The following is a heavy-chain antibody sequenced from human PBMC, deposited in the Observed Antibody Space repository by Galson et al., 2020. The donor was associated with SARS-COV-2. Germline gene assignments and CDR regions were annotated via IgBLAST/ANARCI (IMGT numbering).Heavy chain of an antibody. Sequence: SETLSLTCTASGGSISSHYWSWIRQPPGKGLECIANINYSGSTNYNPSSKSRVTISVDTYTNQCPLQLSSMPAADTAVYYCARTPPPYCRQAAGGLCYGSGGSYYYSYMDVWSKGTTVTVSS. V-gene: IGHV4-59*11. J-gene: IGHJ6*03. D-gene: IGHD3-10*01. CDR1: GGSISSHY. CDR3: ARTPPPYCRQAAGGLCYGSGGSYYYSYMDV. CDR2: INYSGST.